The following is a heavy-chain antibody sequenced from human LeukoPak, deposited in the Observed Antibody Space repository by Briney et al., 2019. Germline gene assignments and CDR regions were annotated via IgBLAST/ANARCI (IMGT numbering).Heavy chain of an antibody. CDR1: GGSISSGSYY. D-gene: IGHD2-15*01. J-gene: IGHJ4*02. CDR3: ARDDSGYCSGGSCH. CDR2: IYTSGST. V-gene: IGHV4-61*02. Sequence: TSETLSLTCTVSGGSISSGSYYWSWIRQPAGKGLEWIGRIYTSGSTNYNPSLKSRVTISVDTSKNQFSLKLSSVTAADTAVYYCARDDSGYCSGGSCHWGQGTLVTVSS.